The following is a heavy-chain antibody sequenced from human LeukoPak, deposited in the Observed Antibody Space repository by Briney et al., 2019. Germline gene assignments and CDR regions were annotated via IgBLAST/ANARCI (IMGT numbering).Heavy chain of an antibody. CDR1: GFTFSRYG. Sequence: QPGRSLRLSCAASGFTFSRYGMHWVRQAPGKGLEWVAVIWYDGSNEDYADSVKGRFTISRDNSKNKLYLQMNSLRAEDTAVYYCAREPYYASGSYYPIWGQGTLVTVSS. CDR3: AREPYYASGSYYPI. CDR2: IWYDGSNE. D-gene: IGHD3-10*01. V-gene: IGHV3-33*01. J-gene: IGHJ3*02.